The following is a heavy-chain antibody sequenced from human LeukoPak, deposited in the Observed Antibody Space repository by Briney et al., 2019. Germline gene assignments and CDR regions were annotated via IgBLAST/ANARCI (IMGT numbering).Heavy chain of an antibody. Sequence: GGSLRLSCAASGFTFSSYSMSWVRQAPGKGLEWVSIISDSGANTYYADSVRGRFTISRDNSKNTLYLQMNSLRAEDTAVYYCARDLLYYYDSSGYLYWGQGTLVTVSS. CDR2: ISDSGANT. D-gene: IGHD3-22*01. V-gene: IGHV3-23*01. CDR1: GFTFSSYS. J-gene: IGHJ4*02. CDR3: ARDLLYYYDSSGYLY.